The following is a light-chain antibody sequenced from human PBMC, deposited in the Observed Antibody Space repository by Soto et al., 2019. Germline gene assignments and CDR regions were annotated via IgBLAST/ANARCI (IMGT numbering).Light chain of an antibody. V-gene: IGLV1-40*01. CDR2: GNS. Sequence: QPVLTQPPSVSGAPGQTVTISCTGSSSNIGAGYDVHWYQQLPGTAPKLLISGNSNRPSGVPDRFSGSKSGTSASLAITGLQAEDEADYYCQSYDSSLSGSVFGGGTKLTVL. J-gene: IGLJ2*01. CDR3: QSYDSSLSGSV. CDR1: SSNIGAGYD.